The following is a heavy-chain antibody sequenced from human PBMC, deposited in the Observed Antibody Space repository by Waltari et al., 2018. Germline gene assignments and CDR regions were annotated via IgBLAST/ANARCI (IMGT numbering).Heavy chain of an antibody. D-gene: IGHD3-16*01. CDR3: ARVDGGDQPYSFFMDV. J-gene: IGHJ6*03. V-gene: IGHV1-18*01. CDR1: GYSFSDYG. Sequence: QVQLMQSGGEEKKPGASVKVSCKASGYSFSDYGITWVRQAPGQGLEWMGWINPSKGKTNNAQRLQGRVTMTTDTSTTTAYMDLRSLKSDDTAVYFCARVDGGDQPYSFFMDVWGKGTPVTVSS. CDR2: INPSKGKT.